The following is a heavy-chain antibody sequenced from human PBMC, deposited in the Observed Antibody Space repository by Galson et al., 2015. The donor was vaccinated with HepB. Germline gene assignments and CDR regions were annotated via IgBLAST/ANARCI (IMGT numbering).Heavy chain of an antibody. CDR3: ARDFRGFSPAGPNDY. D-gene: IGHD3-16*01. Sequence: SVKVSCKASGYTFTSYYMHWVRQAPGQGLEWMGIINPSGGSTSYAQKFQGRVTMTRDTSTSTVYMELSSLRSEDTAVYYCARDFRGFSPAGPNDYWGQGTLVTVSS. CDR1: GYTFTSYY. J-gene: IGHJ4*02. CDR2: INPSGGST. V-gene: IGHV1-46*01.